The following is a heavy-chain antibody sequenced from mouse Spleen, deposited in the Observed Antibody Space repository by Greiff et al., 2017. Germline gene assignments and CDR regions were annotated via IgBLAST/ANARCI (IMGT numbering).Heavy chain of an antibody. J-gene: IGHJ2*01. CDR3: ARSITTVENFDY. D-gene: IGHD1-1*01. CDR2: ISSGSSTI. CDR1: GFTFSDYG. V-gene: IGHV5-17*01. Sequence: EVKVEESGGGLVKPGGSLKLSCAASGFTFSDYGMHWVRQAPEKGLEWVAYISSGSSTIYYADTVKGRFTISRDNAKNTLFLQMTSLRSEDTAMYYCARSITTVENFDYWGQGTTLTVSS.